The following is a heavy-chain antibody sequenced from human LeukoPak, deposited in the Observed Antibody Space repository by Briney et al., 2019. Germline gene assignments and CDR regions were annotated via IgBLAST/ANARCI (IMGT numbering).Heavy chain of an antibody. CDR3: AKIRGERWLQFEHFDY. J-gene: IGHJ4*02. Sequence: GGSLRLSCAASGFTFSNYGMHWVRQAPDKGLEWVAVISYDGSNKYYADSVKGRFTVSRDSSKNTLYLQMNSLRAEDTAVYHCAKIRGERWLQFEHFDYWGQGTLVTVSS. D-gene: IGHD5-24*01. V-gene: IGHV3-30*18. CDR1: GFTFSNYG. CDR2: ISYDGSNK.